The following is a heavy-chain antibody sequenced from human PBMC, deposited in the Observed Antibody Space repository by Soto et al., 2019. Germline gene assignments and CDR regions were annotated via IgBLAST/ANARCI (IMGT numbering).Heavy chain of an antibody. D-gene: IGHD3-9*01. V-gene: IGHV1-24*01. CDR1: GYTLTELA. CDR3: ARDGAKINYDILTGYYRPKGFDP. J-gene: IGHJ5*02. CDR2: FDPEDGET. Sequence: ASVKVSCKVSGYTLTELAIHWVRQAPGKGLEWMGGFDPEDGETIYAQKFQGRVTMTEDTSTDTAYMELSRLRSEDTAVYYCARDGAKINYDILTGYYRPKGFDPWGQGTLVTVSS.